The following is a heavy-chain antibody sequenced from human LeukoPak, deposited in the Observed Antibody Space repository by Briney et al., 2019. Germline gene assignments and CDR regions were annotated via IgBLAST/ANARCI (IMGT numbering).Heavy chain of an antibody. D-gene: IGHD4-17*01. CDR1: GFTVSSNY. CDR2: IYSGGST. J-gene: IGHJ2*01. V-gene: IGHV3-53*01. Sequence: GGSLRLSCAASGFTVSSNYMSWVRQAPGKGLEWVSEIYSGGSTYYADSVKGRFTISRDNSKNTLYLQMNSLRAEDTAVYYCAREFEDYGDYSIVFEGRYFDLWGRGTLVTVSS. CDR3: AREFEDYGDYSIVFEGRYFDL.